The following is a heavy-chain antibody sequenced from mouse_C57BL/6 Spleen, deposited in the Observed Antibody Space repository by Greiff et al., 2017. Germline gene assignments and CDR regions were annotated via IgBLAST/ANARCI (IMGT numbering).Heavy chain of an antibody. CDR1: GYTFTSYW. D-gene: IGHD2-4*01. CDR3: ARYDYGGAYYAIDD. CDR2: IDPSDSDT. Sequence: QVQLQQPGAELVRPGSSVKLSCKASGYTFTSYWMHWVKQRPIQGLEWIGNIDPSDSDTHYNQKFKDKATLTVDKSSSTAYMQLSSRTSEDSAVYYWARYDYGGAYYAIDDWGQGTSVTVSS. J-gene: IGHJ4*01. V-gene: IGHV1-52*01.